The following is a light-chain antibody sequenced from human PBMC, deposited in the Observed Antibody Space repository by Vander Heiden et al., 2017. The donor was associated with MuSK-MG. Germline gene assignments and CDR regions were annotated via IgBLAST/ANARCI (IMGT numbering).Light chain of an antibody. CDR1: SSDVGGYNY. CDR3: CSYAGSWM. CDR2: DVS. Sequence: QSALTQPRPVSWSPGQTVTIACTGTSSDVGGYNYVSWYQQHPGKAPKLMIYDVSKRPSGVPDRFSGSKSGSTASLTSSGLQAEDEADDYCCSYAGSWMFGGGTKLTGL. V-gene: IGLV2-11*01. J-gene: IGLJ3*02.